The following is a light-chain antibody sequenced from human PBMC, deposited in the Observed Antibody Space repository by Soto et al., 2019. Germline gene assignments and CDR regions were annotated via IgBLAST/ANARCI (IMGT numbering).Light chain of an antibody. V-gene: IGKV1-5*01. Sequence: DIQMTQSPSTLSASVGDRVTITCRASQSISSWLAWYQKKPGKDPKLLIYDASSLESGVPSRFSGSGSGTDFNLTISRLQTEDFATYYCQQLHDYPITFGQGTRLEIK. CDR3: QQLHDYPIT. CDR2: DAS. CDR1: QSISSW. J-gene: IGKJ5*01.